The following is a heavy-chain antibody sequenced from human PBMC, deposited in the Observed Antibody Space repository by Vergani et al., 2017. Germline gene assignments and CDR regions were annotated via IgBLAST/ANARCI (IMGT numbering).Heavy chain of an antibody. CDR2: INHSGST. CDR3: ARAFPGSGGYYIDY. J-gene: IGHJ4*02. D-gene: IGHD3-10*01. Sequence: QVQLQQWGAGLLKPSETLSLTCAVYGGSFSGYYWSWIRQPPGKGLEWIGEINHSGSTNYNPSLKSRVTISVDTSKNQFSLKLSSVTAADTAVYYCARAFPGSGGYYIDYWGQGTLVTVSS. CDR1: GGSFSGYY. V-gene: IGHV4-34*01.